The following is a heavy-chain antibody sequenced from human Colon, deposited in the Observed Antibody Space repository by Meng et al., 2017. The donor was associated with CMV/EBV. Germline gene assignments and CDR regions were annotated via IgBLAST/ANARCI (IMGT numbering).Heavy chain of an antibody. V-gene: IGHV3-7*01. D-gene: IGHD3-16*01. J-gene: IGHJ4*02. CDR1: GFAFGSSW. CDR2: INQDGSEE. CDR3: ARLGEYSLKD. Sequence: GESLKISCAASGFAFGSSWMSWVRQAPGKGLEWVATINQDGSEEQYVEAVKGRFTISRDNAKTSLYLQMDSLTVEDTALYYCARLGEYSLKDWGQGTLVTVSS.